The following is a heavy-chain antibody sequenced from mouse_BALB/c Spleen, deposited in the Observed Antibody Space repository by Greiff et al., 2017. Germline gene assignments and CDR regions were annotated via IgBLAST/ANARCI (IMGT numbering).Heavy chain of an antibody. V-gene: IGHV5-9-3*01. CDR1: GFTFSSYA. Sequence: EVKLVESGGGLVKPGGSLKLSCAASGFTFSSYAMSWVRQTPEKRLEWVATISSGGSYTYYPDSVKGRFTISRDNAKNTLYLQMSSLRSEDTAMYYCANYGRDFDYWGQGTTLTVSA. CDR3: ANYGRDFDY. CDR2: ISSGGSYT. D-gene: IGHD1-1*01. J-gene: IGHJ2*01.